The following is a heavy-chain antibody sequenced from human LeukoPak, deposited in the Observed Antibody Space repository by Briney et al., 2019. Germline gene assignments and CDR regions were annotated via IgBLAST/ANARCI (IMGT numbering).Heavy chain of an antibody. D-gene: IGHD5-12*01. V-gene: IGHV4-4*07. J-gene: IGHJ6*02. CDR2: IYTSGST. Sequence: SETLSLTCTVSGGSISSYYWSWIRQPAGKGLEWIGRIYTSGSTNYNPSLKSRVTMSVDMSKNQFSLKLSSVTAADTAVYYCASNSGYDSGVGYYGMDVWGQGTTVTVSS. CDR3: ASNSGYDSGVGYYGMDV. CDR1: GGSISSYY.